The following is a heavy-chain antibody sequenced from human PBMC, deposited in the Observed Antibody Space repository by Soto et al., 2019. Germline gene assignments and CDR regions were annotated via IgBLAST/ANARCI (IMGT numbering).Heavy chain of an antibody. V-gene: IGHV3-21*01. CDR3: ARETLFSSGLSDY. CDR1: GFTFSSYS. J-gene: IGHJ4*02. CDR2: ISSSSSYI. D-gene: IGHD6-19*01. Sequence: GGSLRLSCAASGFTFSSYSMNWVRQAPGKGLEWVSSISSSSSYIYYADSVKGRFTISRDNAKNSLYLQTNSLRAEDTAVYYFARETLFSSGLSDYLAQGTLVTVS.